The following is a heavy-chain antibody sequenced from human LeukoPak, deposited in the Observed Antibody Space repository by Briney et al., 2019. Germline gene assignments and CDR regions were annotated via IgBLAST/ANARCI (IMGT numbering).Heavy chain of an antibody. V-gene: IGHV4-59*01. D-gene: IGHD6-19*01. J-gene: IGHJ4*02. Sequence: PSETLSLTCTVSADSISNYYWTWLRQPPWKGLEWIGYIYNSGSTNYNTSLKSRVTISMDTSKNQFSLKLSSVTAADTAVYYCAAEFSNEQWVDWDYWGQGTLVTVSS. CDR3: AAEFSNEQWVDWDY. CDR1: ADSISNYY. CDR2: IYNSGST.